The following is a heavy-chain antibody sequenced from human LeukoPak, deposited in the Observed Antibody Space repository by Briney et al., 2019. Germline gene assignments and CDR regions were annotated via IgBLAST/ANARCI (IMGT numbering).Heavy chain of an antibody. CDR3: ARRQVFWNGPDRYYYYYMDV. CDR1: GFTFSSYA. V-gene: IGHV3-7*01. Sequence: AGGSLRLSCAASGFTFSSYAMHWVRQAPGKGLEWVANIKQDGSEKYYVDSVKGRFTISRDNTKNSLFLQMNSLRGEDTAAYYCARRQVFWNGPDRYYYYYMDVWGKGTTVTVSS. D-gene: IGHD3-3*01. CDR2: IKQDGSEK. J-gene: IGHJ6*03.